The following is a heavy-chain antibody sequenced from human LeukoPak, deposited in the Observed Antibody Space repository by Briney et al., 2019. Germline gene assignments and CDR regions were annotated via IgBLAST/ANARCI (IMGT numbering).Heavy chain of an antibody. CDR1: GGSISSYY. CDR3: ASSGERWLQLSS. D-gene: IGHD5-24*01. J-gene: IGHJ5*02. Sequence: SETLSLTCTVSGGSISSYYWSWIRQPPGKGLEWIGYIYYSGSTNYNPSLKGRVTISVDTSKNQFSLKLSSVTAADTAVYYCASSGERWLQLSSWGQGTLVTGSS. V-gene: IGHV4-59*08. CDR2: IYYSGST.